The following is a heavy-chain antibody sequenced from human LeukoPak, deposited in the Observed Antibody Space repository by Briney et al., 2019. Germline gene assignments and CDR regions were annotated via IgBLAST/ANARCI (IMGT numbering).Heavy chain of an antibody. CDR3: ARGKYCSGGSCYSDFDY. Sequence: GGSLRLSCAASGFTFDDYGMSWVRQAPGKGLEWVSGINWNGGSTGYADSVKGRFTISRDKAKNSLYLQMNSLRAEDTALYYCARGKYCSGGSCYSDFDYWGQGTLVTVSS. V-gene: IGHV3-20*04. J-gene: IGHJ4*02. D-gene: IGHD2-15*01. CDR1: GFTFDDYG. CDR2: INWNGGST.